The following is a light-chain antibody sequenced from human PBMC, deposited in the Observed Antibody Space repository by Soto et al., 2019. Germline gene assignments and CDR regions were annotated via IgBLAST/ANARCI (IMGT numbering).Light chain of an antibody. V-gene: IGKV1-13*02. CDR1: RGISSA. J-gene: IGKJ5*01. Sequence: AIRLTQSPSSLSASVGDSVTITCRASRGISSALAWYQQTPGRAPKLLIYDASTLESGVPSRFSGSGSGTDFTLTISSLQPEDFATYYCQQSYSTPITFGQGTRLEI. CDR2: DAS. CDR3: QQSYSTPIT.